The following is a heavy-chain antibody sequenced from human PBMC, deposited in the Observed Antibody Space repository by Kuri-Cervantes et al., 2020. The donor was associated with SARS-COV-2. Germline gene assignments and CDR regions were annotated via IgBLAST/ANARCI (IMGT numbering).Heavy chain of an antibody. CDR3: ARDQSGIAAAGTNDY. V-gene: IGHV3-30*02. CDR2: IRYDGSNK. Sequence: GGSLRLSCAASGFTFSSYGMHWVRQAPGKGLEWVAFIRYDGSNKYYADSVKGRFTISRDNSKNTLYLQMNSLRAEDTAVYYCARDQSGIAAAGTNDYWGQGTLVTVSS. J-gene: IGHJ4*02. CDR1: GFTFSSYG. D-gene: IGHD6-13*01.